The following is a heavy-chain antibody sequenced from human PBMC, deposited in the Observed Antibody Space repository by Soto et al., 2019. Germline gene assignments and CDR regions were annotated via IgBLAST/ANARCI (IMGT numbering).Heavy chain of an antibody. V-gene: IGHV4-34*01. D-gene: IGHD3-3*01. CDR3: ARGSYDFWSGYYTTCDY. J-gene: IGHJ4*02. CDR2: INHSGST. CDR1: GGSFSGYY. Sequence: QVQLQQWGAGLLKPSETLSLTCAVYGGSFSGYYWSWIRQPPGKGLEWIGEINHSGSTNYNPSLKSRVTISVDTSKTQCFLKLGSVTSAYTAVYYCARGSYDFWSGYYTTCDYWGQGTLVTVSS.